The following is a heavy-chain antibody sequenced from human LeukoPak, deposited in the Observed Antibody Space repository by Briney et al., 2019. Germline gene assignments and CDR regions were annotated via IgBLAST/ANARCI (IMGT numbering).Heavy chain of an antibody. V-gene: IGHV1-2*02. CDR1: GYTFTGYY. CDR2: INPNSGGT. J-gene: IGHJ4*02. CDR3: ARRSSGYYLEVDY. D-gene: IGHD3-22*01. Sequence: GASVKVSCKASGYTFTGYYMHWVRQAPGQGLEWMGWINPNSGGTNYAQKFQGRVTMTRDTSISTAYMELSRLRSDDTAVYYCARRSSGYYLEVDYWGQGTLVTVSS.